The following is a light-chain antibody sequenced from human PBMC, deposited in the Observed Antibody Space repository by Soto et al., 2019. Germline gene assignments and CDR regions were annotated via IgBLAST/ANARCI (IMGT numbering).Light chain of an antibody. CDR3: QNQNQAPGK. Sequence: DIQMTQSPSSLSASVGDRVTITCRASQGIGNYLAWYQQKSGKVPKLLIYAASTLQSGVPSRFRCSRSWTEFNLTNRRLAPEDVSTYYCQNQNQAPGKFGQGTKVEIQ. V-gene: IGKV1-27*01. J-gene: IGKJ1*01. CDR1: QGIGNY. CDR2: AAS.